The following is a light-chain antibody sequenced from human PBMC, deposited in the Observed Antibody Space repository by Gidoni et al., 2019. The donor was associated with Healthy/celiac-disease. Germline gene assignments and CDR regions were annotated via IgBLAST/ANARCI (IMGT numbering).Light chain of an antibody. Sequence: DIVMTQSPDSLAVSLGKRGNINCKSSQSFLYSSNNKNYLAWYPKKPGQPPKLLIYWASTRESGVPDRFSGSGSGTDFTLTISSLQAEDVAVYYCQQYYSTPPTFGQGTKLETK. J-gene: IGKJ2*01. CDR1: QSFLYSSNNKNY. CDR2: WAS. V-gene: IGKV4-1*01. CDR3: QQYYSTPPT.